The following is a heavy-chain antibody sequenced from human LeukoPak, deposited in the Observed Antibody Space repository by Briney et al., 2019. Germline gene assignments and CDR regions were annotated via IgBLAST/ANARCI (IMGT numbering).Heavy chain of an antibody. CDR2: IYYSGST. V-gene: IGHV4-59*01. CDR3: ARPSSSWYFEY. D-gene: IGHD6-13*01. CDR1: GGSISSYY. Sequence: SETLSLTCTVSGGSISSYYWSWNRQPPGKGLEWIGYIYYSGSTNYNPSLKSRVTISVDTSKNQFSLKLSSVTAADTAVYYCARPSSSWYFEYWGQGTLVTVSS. J-gene: IGHJ4*02.